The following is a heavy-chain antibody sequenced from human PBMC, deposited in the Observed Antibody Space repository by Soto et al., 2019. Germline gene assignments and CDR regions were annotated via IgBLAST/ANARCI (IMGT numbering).Heavy chain of an antibody. D-gene: IGHD2-15*01. CDR2: ISGNGGST. Sequence: GGSLRLSCAASGFTFSSYAMSWVRQAPGKGPEWVSSISGNGGSTKYADSVKGRFTISRDNSKNTLLLQMNSLRAEDTAVYYCGKGGWWQDISPKPFDIWGQGTVVTVSS. CDR3: GKGGWWQDISPKPFDI. J-gene: IGHJ3*02. CDR1: GFTFSSYA. V-gene: IGHV3-23*01.